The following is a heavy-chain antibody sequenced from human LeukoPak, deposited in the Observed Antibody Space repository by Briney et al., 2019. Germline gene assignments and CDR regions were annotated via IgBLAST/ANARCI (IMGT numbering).Heavy chain of an antibody. J-gene: IGHJ4*02. CDR1: GFPFSSYA. CDR2: ISDDGSNK. CDR3: AKRGSCTSTSCLSTAFDY. V-gene: IGHV3-30*18. D-gene: IGHD2-2*01. Sequence: GGSLRLSCAASGFPFSSYAMSWVRQAPGRGLEWVAVISDDGSNKFYADSVKGRFTISRDNSKNTLSLQMNSLRAEDTAVYYCAKRGSCTSTSCLSTAFDYWGQGTLVTVSS.